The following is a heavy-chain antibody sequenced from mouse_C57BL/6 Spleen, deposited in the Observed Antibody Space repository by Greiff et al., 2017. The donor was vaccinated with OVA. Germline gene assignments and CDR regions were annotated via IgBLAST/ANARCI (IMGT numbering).Heavy chain of an antibody. D-gene: IGHD2-4*01. CDR1: GYAFSSSW. CDR3: ASYDYDGGSFDY. J-gene: IGHJ2*01. V-gene: IGHV1-82*01. Sequence: QAQLQQSGPELVKPGASVKISCKASGYAFSSSWMNWVKQRPGKGLEWIGRIYPGDGDTNYNGKFKGKATLTADKSSSTAYMQLSSLTSEDSAVYFCASYDYDGGSFDYWGQGTTLTVSS. CDR2: IYPGDGDT.